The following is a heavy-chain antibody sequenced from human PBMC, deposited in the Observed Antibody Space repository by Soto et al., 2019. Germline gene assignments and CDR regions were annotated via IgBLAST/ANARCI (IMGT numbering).Heavy chain of an antibody. CDR3: ARGSTSPFKLSKFYYYYYGMDV. V-gene: IGHV3-30-3*01. Sequence: GGSLRLSCAASGFTFSSYAMHWVRQAPGKGLEWVAVISYDGSNKYYADSVKGRFTISRDNSKNTLYLQMNSLRAEDTAVYYCARGSTSPFKLSKFYYYYYGMDVWGQGTTVTVSS. CDR1: GFTFSSYA. D-gene: IGHD3-16*01. CDR2: ISYDGSNK. J-gene: IGHJ6*02.